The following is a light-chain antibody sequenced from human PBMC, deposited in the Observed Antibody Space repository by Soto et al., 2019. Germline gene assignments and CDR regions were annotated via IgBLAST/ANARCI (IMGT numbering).Light chain of an antibody. Sequence: QSVLTQPPSASGTPGQRVTRSCSGSSFSVGRNYVYWYQQLPGTAPKLLIYANDQRPSGVPDRFSGSKSGTLASLAISGLRSEDEADYYCAAWDASLRSHVFGTGTKLTVL. J-gene: IGLJ1*01. CDR2: AND. CDR1: SFSVGRNY. V-gene: IGLV1-47*01. CDR3: AAWDASLRSHV.